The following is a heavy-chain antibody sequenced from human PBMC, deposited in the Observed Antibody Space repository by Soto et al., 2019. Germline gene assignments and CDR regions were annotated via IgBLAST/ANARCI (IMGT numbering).Heavy chain of an antibody. CDR2: IYYSGST. J-gene: IGHJ6*02. D-gene: IGHD3-10*01. V-gene: IGHV4-31*03. CDR1: GGSISSGGYY. CDR3: ARAMVRGVASLFHSMDV. Sequence: SETLSLTCTVSGGSISSGGYYWSWIRQHPGKGLEWIGYIYYSGSTYYNPSLKSRVTISVDTSKNQFSLKLSSVTAADTAVYYCARAMVRGVASLFHSMDVWGQGTTVTVSS.